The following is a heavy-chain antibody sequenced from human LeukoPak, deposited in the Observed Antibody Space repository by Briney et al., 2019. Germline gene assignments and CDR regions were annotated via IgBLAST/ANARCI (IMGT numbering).Heavy chain of an antibody. CDR3: ARGRVAVRGVIRNYYYYYMDV. D-gene: IGHD3-10*02. CDR2: MNPNRGNT. J-gene: IGHJ6*03. Sequence: GASVKVSCKASGYTFTSYDINWVRQATGQGLEWMGWMNPNRGNTGYAQKVQGRVTMTRNTSISTAYMELSSLRSEDTAVYYCARGRVAVRGVIRNYYYYYMDVWGKGTTVTVSS. V-gene: IGHV1-8*01. CDR1: GYTFTSYD.